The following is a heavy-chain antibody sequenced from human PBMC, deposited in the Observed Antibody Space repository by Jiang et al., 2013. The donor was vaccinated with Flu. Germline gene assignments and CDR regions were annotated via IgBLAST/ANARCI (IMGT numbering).Heavy chain of an antibody. CDR2: INHSGST. D-gene: IGHD3-16*02. J-gene: IGHJ4*02. CDR3: ARGQGYDYVWGSYRSVWYFDY. CDR1: WVLQWLL. V-gene: IGHV4-34*01. Sequence: LFEAFGDPVPHLRCLWWVLQWLLLELDPPAPRKGLEWIGEINHSGSTNYNPSLKSRVTISVDTSKNQFSLKLSSVTAADTAVYYCARGQGYDYVWGSYRSVWYFDYWGQGTLVTVSS.